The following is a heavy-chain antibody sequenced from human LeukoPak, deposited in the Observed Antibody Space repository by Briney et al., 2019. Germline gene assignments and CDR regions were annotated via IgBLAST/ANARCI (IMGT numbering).Heavy chain of an antibody. V-gene: IGHV3-23*01. Sequence: GGSLRLSCAASGFTFSSYAMSWVRQAPGKGLVWVSAISGSGGSTYYADSVKGRFTISRDNSKNTLYLQMNSLRAEDTAVYYCAKDPGRTGVYFDYWGQGTLVTVSS. CDR3: AKDPGRTGVYFDY. J-gene: IGHJ4*02. D-gene: IGHD2-2*01. CDR2: ISGSGGST. CDR1: GFTFSSYA.